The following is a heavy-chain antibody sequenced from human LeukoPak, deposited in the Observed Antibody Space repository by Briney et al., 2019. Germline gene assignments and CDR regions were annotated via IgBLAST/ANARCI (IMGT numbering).Heavy chain of an antibody. CDR3: AKDRAVRYFPLDQIDN. CDR2: ISGSGGST. CDR1: GFTFSSYA. J-gene: IGHJ4*02. Sequence: PGGSLRLSCAASGFTFSSYAMSWVRQAPGKGLEWVSLISGSGGSTYYADSVKGRFTISRDNPKNTLYLQMNSLRAEDTAVYYCAKDRAVRYFPLDQIDNWGQGKLVTVSS. V-gene: IGHV3-23*01. D-gene: IGHD3-9*01.